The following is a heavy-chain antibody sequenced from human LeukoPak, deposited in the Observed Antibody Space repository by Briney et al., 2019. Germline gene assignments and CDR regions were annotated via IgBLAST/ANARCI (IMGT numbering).Heavy chain of an antibody. CDR1: GFTFSRYW. CDR2: IKQDGSEK. CDR3: AENTAMAY. V-gene: IGHV3-7*01. Sequence: GGSLRLSCAASGFTFSRYWMTWVRQAPGKGLEWVANIKQDGSEKDYVDSVKGRFTISRDNSKNTLYLQMNSLRAEDTAVYYCAENTAMAYWGQGTLVTVSS. J-gene: IGHJ4*02. D-gene: IGHD5-18*01.